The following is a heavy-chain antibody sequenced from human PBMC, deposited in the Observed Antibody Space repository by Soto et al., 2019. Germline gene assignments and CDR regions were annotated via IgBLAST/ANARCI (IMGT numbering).Heavy chain of an antibody. CDR3: ARDYSPPYYYYGMDV. D-gene: IGHD4-4*01. CDR1: GFSLSTSGMR. CDR2: IDWDDDK. Sequence: ASGPTLVNPTQTLTLTCTFSGFSLSTSGMRVSWIRQPPGKALEWLARIDWDDDKFYSTSLKTRLTISKDTSKNQVVLTMTNMDPVDTATYYCARDYSPPYYYYGMDVWGQGTTVTVSS. J-gene: IGHJ6*02. V-gene: IGHV2-70*04.